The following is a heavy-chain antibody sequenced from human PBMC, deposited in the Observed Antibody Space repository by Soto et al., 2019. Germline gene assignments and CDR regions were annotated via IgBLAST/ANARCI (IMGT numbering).Heavy chain of an antibody. D-gene: IGHD3-22*01. CDR2: IIPNFDTP. CDR3: ARPYYDSSGYYLWDFDY. CDR1: GDSFNTFA. V-gene: IGHV1-69*06. Sequence: QVQLVQSGAEVKKPGSSVKLSCKASGDSFNTFAVTWVRQAPGQGLEWMGGIIPNFDTPNYAQKFQGRVTIIADKSTSTPYMELSSLRSEDPAVYYCARPYYDSSGYYLWDFDYWGQGTLVTVSS. J-gene: IGHJ4*02.